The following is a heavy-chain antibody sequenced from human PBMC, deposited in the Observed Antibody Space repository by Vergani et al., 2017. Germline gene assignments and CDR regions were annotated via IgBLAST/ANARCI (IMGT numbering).Heavy chain of an antibody. Sequence: QVQLVESGGGVVQPGRSLRLSCAVSGFTFSSYAMHWVRQAPGKGLEWVAVISYDGSNKYYADSVKGRFTISRDNSKNALYLQMNSLRAEDTAVYYCAVTRWELDFDYWGQGTLGTVSS. D-gene: IGHD1-26*01. CDR2: ISYDGSNK. CDR3: AVTRWELDFDY. V-gene: IGHV3-30*04. J-gene: IGHJ4*02. CDR1: GFTFSSYA.